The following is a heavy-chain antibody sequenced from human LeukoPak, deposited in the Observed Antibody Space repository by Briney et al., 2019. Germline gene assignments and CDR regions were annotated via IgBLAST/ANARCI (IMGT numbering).Heavy chain of an antibody. V-gene: IGHV3-7*01. CDR3: TRDLQGSRVYTVFY. J-gene: IGHJ4*02. D-gene: IGHD3-10*01. CDR2: IKQDGSEK. CDR1: GFTVSSNY. Sequence: PGGSLRLSCAASGFTVSSNYMSWVRQAPGKGLEWVANIKQDGSEKYYVDSVKGRFTISRDNAKNSLYLQMNSLGAEDTAVYYCTRDLQGSRVYTVFYWGQGTLVTVSS.